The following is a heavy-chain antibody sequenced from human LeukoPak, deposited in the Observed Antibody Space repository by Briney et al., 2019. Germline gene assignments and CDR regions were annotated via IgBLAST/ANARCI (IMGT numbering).Heavy chain of an antibody. D-gene: IGHD6-19*01. CDR1: GFSFRDNY. J-gene: IGHJ4*02. CDR2: ISNSGSET. Sequence: GWSLTLSCAASGFSFRDNYLSWIRQARGKGLEGVSDISNSGSETSYPDPGMGRGAISSDNAKNYLYLQMISLTDGDNTGHYCARARGAGPGGHFDYGARGPLDSVPT. V-gene: IGHV3-11*05. CDR3: ARARGAGPGGHFDY.